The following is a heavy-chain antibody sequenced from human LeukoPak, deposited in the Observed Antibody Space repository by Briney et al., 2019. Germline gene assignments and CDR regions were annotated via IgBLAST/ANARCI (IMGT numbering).Heavy chain of an antibody. CDR3: AKALQTIVATTVSH. D-gene: IGHD5-12*01. J-gene: IGHJ3*01. CDR1: GFTFSSYA. Sequence: GGSPRLSCAASGFTFSSYAMSWVRQAPGKGLEWVSAISGSGGSTYYADSVKGRFTISRDNSKNTLYLQMNSLRAEDTAVYYCAKALQTIVATTVSHWGQGTMVTVSS. CDR2: ISGSGGST. V-gene: IGHV3-23*01.